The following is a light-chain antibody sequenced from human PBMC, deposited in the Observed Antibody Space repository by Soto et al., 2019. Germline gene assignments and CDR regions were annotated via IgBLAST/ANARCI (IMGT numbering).Light chain of an antibody. J-gene: IGKJ1*01. CDR1: QSISSW. Sequence: DIQMTQSPSTLSASVGDRVTITCRASQSISSWLAWYQQKPGKAPKLLIYKASSLESGVPSRCSGSGSGTEFTLTISSLQPDDFATYYCQKYNSFWTFGQGTKV. CDR3: QKYNSFWT. CDR2: KAS. V-gene: IGKV1-5*03.